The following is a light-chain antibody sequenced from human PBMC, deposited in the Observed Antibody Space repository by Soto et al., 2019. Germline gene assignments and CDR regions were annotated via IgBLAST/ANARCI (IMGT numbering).Light chain of an antibody. Sequence: QSVLTQPPSASGTRGQRVTISCSGGSSNMGTNTVSWYQQVPGTAPKVLIYVNDQRPSGVPGRFSGSNSGTSASLAISGLQPEDEADYYCVAWDDSLNGHVFGTGTKVTVL. CDR1: SSNMGTNT. CDR2: VND. J-gene: IGLJ1*01. CDR3: VAWDDSLNGHV. V-gene: IGLV1-44*01.